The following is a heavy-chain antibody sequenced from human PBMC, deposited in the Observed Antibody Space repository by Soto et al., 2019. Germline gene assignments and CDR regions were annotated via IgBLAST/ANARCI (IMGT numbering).Heavy chain of an antibody. CDR2: IYYSGST. V-gene: IGHV4-31*03. CDR1: GGSISSGGYY. CDR3: ARDTVLPRGWYYGMDV. J-gene: IGHJ6*02. Sequence: PSETLSLTCTVSGGSISSGGYYWSWIRQHPGKGLEWIGYIYYSGSTYYNPSLKSRVTISVDTSKNQFSLKLSSVTAADTAVYYCARDTVLPRGWYYGMDVWGQGTTVTVS. D-gene: IGHD3-10*01.